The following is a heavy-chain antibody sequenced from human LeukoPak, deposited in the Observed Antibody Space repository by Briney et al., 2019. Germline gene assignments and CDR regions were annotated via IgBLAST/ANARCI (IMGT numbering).Heavy chain of an antibody. CDR3: AKPGEASNYYFDY. V-gene: IGHV3-23*01. CDR2: VRVNGRST. Sequence: GGSLRLSCAASGFTVSSNYMSWVRQAPGKGLEWVSTVRVNGRSTYYADSVKGRFTISRDNSKNTLYLQMNSLRAEDTALYYCAKPGEASNYYFDYWGQGALVTVSS. J-gene: IGHJ4*02. CDR1: GFTVSSNY. D-gene: IGHD2-21*01.